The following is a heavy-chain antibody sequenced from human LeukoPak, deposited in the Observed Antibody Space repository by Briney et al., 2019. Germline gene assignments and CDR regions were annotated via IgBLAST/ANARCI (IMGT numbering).Heavy chain of an antibody. Sequence: GGSLRLSCAASGFTVSDNYVTWVRQAPGKGLEWVSIVYNSDTTSSADSVKGRFTISRDNAENTVYLQMTSLRLEDTAVYYCAKVAPGITGTTGGDFDYWGQGTLVTVSS. D-gene: IGHD1-7*01. CDR1: GFTVSDNY. CDR3: AKVAPGITGTTGGDFDY. V-gene: IGHV3-53*01. J-gene: IGHJ4*02. CDR2: VYNSDTT.